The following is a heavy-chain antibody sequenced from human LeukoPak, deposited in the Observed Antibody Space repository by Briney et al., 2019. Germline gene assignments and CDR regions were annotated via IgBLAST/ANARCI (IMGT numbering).Heavy chain of an antibody. CDR2: KSKTDGGTT. J-gene: IGHJ4*02. Sequence: PGGSLRLSCAASGFTFSNAWMIKSKTDGGTTDYAAPVKGRFTFSRDDSDNTLYLQMNSLKNEDTAVYYCVTEVSGSFPTWGRGTLVTVSS. D-gene: IGHD1-26*01. V-gene: IGHV3-15*01. CDR3: VTEVSGSFPT. CDR1: GFTFSNAW.